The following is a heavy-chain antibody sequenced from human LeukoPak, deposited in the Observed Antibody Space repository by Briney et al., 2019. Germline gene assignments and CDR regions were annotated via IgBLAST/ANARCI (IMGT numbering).Heavy chain of an antibody. D-gene: IGHD6-13*01. Sequence: ASVEVFCRASGYTFTGYYMHWVRQAPAQGLEWMGWINPNSGGTNYAQKFQGRVTMTRDTSISTAYMELSRLRSDDTAVYYCARGLWAAAGMRYYGMDVWGQGTTVTVSS. J-gene: IGHJ6*02. V-gene: IGHV1-2*02. CDR2: INPNSGGT. CDR1: GYTFTGYY. CDR3: ARGLWAAAGMRYYGMDV.